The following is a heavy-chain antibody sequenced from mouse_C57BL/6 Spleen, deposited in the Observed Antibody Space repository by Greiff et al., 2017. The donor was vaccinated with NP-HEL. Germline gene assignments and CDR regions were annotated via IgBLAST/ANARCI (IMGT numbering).Heavy chain of an antibody. D-gene: IGHD1-1*01. V-gene: IGHV1-69*01. CDR2: IDPSDSYT. Sequence: VQLQQSGAELVMPGASVKLSCKASGYTFTSYWMHWVKQRPGQGLEWIGEIDPSDSYTNYNQKFKGKSTLTVDKSSSTAYMQLSSLTSEDSAVYYCARGRYGSSYAMDYWGQGTSVTVSS. CDR1: GYTFTSYW. CDR3: ARGRYGSSYAMDY. J-gene: IGHJ4*01.